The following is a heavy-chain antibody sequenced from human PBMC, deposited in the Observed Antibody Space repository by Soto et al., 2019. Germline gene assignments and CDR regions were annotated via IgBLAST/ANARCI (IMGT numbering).Heavy chain of an antibody. CDR2: ITHSGST. V-gene: IGHV4-59*01. J-gene: IGHJ5*02. CDR3: ASIPRGPGFGWFDH. CDR1: RGSISSYY. D-gene: IGHD3-16*01. Sequence: QVQLQESGPGLVKPSETLSLACTVSRGSISSYYWSWFRQTPGKGLEWIGYITHSGSTKYNPSLESRVMVSIETSRQRFSRRLITVTAADTAAYCCASIPRGPGFGWFDHWGEGSLVIVSS.